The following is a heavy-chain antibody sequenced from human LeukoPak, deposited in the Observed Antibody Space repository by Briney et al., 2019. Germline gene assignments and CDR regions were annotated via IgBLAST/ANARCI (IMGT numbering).Heavy chain of an antibody. Sequence: ASVKVSCKASGYTFTGCYMHWVRQAPGQGLEWMGWINPNSGSTNYAQKFQGRVTMTRDTSISTAYMELSRLRSDDTAVYYCARIAARHPYYFDYWGRGTLVTVSS. CDR1: GYTFTGCY. J-gene: IGHJ4*02. D-gene: IGHD6-6*01. CDR3: ARIAARHPYYFDY. CDR2: INPNSGST. V-gene: IGHV1-2*02.